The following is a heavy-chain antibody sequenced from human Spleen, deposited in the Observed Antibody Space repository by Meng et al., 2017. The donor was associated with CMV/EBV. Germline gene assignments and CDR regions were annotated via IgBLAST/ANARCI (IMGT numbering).Heavy chain of an antibody. CDR2: ISNNGNT. Sequence: SETLSLTCSVSGGSVSSGAYHWSWVRHPPGKRLEWIGYISNNGNTNYNPSLKSRLTLSLDTSRNQLSLRLKSLTAADTAVYYCARALDLGVYDFWSDPHALDMWGHGRMVTVSS. V-gene: IGHV4-61*08. CDR3: ARALDLGVYDFWSDPHALDM. D-gene: IGHD3-3*01. CDR1: GGSVSSGAYH. J-gene: IGHJ3*02.